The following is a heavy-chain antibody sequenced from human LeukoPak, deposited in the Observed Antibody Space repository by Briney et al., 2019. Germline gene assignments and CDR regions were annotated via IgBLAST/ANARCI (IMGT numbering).Heavy chain of an antibody. CDR1: GGSISTYY. D-gene: IGHD3-10*01. Sequence: TSETLSLTCTVSGGSISTYYWSWIRQPPGKGLEWIGYIDYSGGTKYNPSLKSRVTISLDTSKNQFSLKLNSVTAADTAMYYCARGSTNYYHYFDHWGQGTLVTVSS. J-gene: IGHJ4*02. V-gene: IGHV4-59*01. CDR3: ARGSTNYYHYFDH. CDR2: IDYSGGT.